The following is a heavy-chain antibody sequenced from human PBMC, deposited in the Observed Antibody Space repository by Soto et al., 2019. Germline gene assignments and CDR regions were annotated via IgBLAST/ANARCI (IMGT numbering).Heavy chain of an antibody. J-gene: IGHJ4*02. Sequence: PSETLSLTCTVSGGSISSSNYYWGWIRQPPGKGLECIGSIYYSGSTYYNPSLKSRVTISVDTSKNQFSLTLNSVTAADTSVYYCARHPQHAPFDYWGQGTLVTVSS. CDR2: IYYSGST. CDR1: GGSISSSNYY. CDR3: ARHPQHAPFDY. D-gene: IGHD6-13*01. V-gene: IGHV4-39*01.